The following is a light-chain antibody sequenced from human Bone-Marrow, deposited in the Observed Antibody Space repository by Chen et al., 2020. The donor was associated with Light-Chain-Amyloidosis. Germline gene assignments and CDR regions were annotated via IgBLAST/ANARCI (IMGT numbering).Light chain of an antibody. CDR1: NSNIGASYD. CDR3: QSYDNSLSGNLV. J-gene: IGLJ1*01. CDR2: GNS. V-gene: IGLV1-40*01. Sequence: QSVLTQPPPLSGAPGQRVTISWPGWNSNIGASYDLHWYPQPPGTAPTLLINGNSTPPPGVPDRFSGSKSDTSASLAITGLQAGDEADYYCQSYDNSLSGNLVFGTGTKVTVL.